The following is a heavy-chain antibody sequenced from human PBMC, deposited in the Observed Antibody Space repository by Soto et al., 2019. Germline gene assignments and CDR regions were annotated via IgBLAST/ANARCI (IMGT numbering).Heavy chain of an antibody. CDR3: ARERLGRGHMDV. J-gene: IGHJ6*02. CDR2: IYYSGST. CDR1: GGSISSGGYY. Sequence: QVQLQESGPGLVKPSQTLFLTCTVSGGSISSGGYYWSWIRQHPGKGLEWIGYIYYSGSTYYNPSLKSRVTVSVDTSKNQFSLKLSSVAAADTAVYYWARERLGRGHMDVWGQGTTVTVSS. V-gene: IGHV4-31*03. D-gene: IGHD3-16*01.